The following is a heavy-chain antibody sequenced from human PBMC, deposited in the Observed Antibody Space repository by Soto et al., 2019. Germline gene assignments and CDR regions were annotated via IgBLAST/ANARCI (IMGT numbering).Heavy chain of an antibody. Sequence: SETLSLTCTVSGGSISSYYWSWIRQPPGKGLEWIGYIYYSGSTNYNPSLKSRVTISVDTSKNQFSLKLSSVTAADTAVYYCAREAAGAFDIWGQGTMVTVSS. D-gene: IGHD6-13*01. V-gene: IGHV4-59*12. J-gene: IGHJ3*02. CDR3: AREAAGAFDI. CDR2: IYYSGST. CDR1: GGSISSYY.